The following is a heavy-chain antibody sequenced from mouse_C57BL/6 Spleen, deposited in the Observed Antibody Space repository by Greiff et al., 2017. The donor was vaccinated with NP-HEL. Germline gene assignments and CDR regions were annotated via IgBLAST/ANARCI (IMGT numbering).Heavy chain of an antibody. D-gene: IGHD1-1*01. CDR3: ARLSTVVGDY. J-gene: IGHJ4*01. CDR1: GFTFSSYG. V-gene: IGHV5-6*01. CDR2: ISSGGSDT. Sequence: EVQRVESGGDLVKPGGSLKLSCAASGFTFSSYGMSWVRQTPDKRLEWVATISSGGSDTYYPDSVKGRFTISRDNAKNTLYLQMSSLKSEDTAMYYGARLSTVVGDYWGQGTSVTVSS.